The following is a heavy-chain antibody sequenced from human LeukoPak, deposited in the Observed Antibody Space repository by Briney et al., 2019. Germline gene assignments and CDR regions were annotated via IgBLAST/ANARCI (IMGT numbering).Heavy chain of an antibody. CDR1: GGTFSSYA. D-gene: IGHD3-22*01. CDR3: ARVPWYYYDSSGYYP. Sequence: GASVKVSCKASGGTFSSYAISWVRQAPGQGLEWMGRIIPILGIANHAQKFQGRVTITADKSTSTAYMELSSLRSEDTAVYYCARVPWYYYDSSGYYPWGQGTLVTVSS. J-gene: IGHJ5*02. CDR2: IIPILGIA. V-gene: IGHV1-69*04.